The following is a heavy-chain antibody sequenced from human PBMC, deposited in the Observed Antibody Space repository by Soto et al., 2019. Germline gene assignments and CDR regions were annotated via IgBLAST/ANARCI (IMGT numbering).Heavy chain of an antibody. CDR2: ISYDGSNK. D-gene: IGHD3-22*01. Sequence: GGSLRLSCAASGFTFRSYAMHWVRQAPGKGLEREAVISYDGSNKYYADSVKGRFTISRDNSKNTLYLQMNSLRAEDTAVYYCAKNHYDSSGYPVDYWGQGTLVTVSS. J-gene: IGHJ4*02. V-gene: IGHV3-30*18. CDR1: GFTFRSYA. CDR3: AKNHYDSSGYPVDY.